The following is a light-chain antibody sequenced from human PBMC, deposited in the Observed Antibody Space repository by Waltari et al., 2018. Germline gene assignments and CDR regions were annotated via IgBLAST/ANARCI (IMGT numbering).Light chain of an antibody. V-gene: IGKV3-20*01. CDR3: QHYVSLPAT. CDR2: GAS. Sequence: ESVFTQSPGSLSSSPGERVTLSCRASQSVSRTLAWYQQKPGQAPRLLIFGASNRATGIPDRFSGSGSGTDFSLTISRLEPEDFAVYYCQHYVSLPATFGQGTKVEIK. J-gene: IGKJ1*01. CDR1: QSVSRT.